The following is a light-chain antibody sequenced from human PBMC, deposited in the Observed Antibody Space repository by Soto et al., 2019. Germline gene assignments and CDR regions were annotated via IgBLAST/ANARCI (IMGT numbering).Light chain of an antibody. J-gene: IGKJ1*01. V-gene: IGKV1-39*01. CDR1: QSIRTY. CDR2: TVS. CDR3: QLYNFYSKT. Sequence: DLQMTKTPSSLSASVGDRVTITFRASQSIRTYLNWYQQKPGKAPSLLIYTVSTLQSGVPSRFSGSGSGTEFTLTISSLQPDDSTSYYCQLYNFYSKTFGQGGIVDIK.